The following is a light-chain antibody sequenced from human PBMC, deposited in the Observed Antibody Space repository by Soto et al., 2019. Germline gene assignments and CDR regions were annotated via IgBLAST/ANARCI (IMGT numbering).Light chain of an antibody. CDR1: TGAVTTGYY. Sequence: QTVVTQEPSLTVSPGGTVTLTCASSTGAVTTGYYPSWFQHKPGHAPRALIDNTNDNHAWTPPRLSGSLLGDKAALTLAGVQPEDEAEYYCLLYYGGSWVFGGGTKLTVL. V-gene: IGLV7-43*01. CDR2: NTN. CDR3: LLYYGGSWV. J-gene: IGLJ3*02.